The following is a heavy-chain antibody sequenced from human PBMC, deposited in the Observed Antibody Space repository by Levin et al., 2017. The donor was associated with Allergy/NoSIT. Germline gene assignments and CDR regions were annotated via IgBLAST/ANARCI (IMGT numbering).Heavy chain of an antibody. V-gene: IGHV4-34*01. CDR2: INHSGST. Sequence: SQTLSLTCAVYGGSFSGYYWSWIRQPPGKGLEWIGEINHSGSTNYNPSLKSRVTISVDTSKNQFSLKLSSVTAADTAVYYCARVRGRKYYYDSSVQYWGQGTLVTVSS. CDR1: GGSFSGYY. J-gene: IGHJ4*02. D-gene: IGHD3-22*01. CDR3: ARVRGRKYYYDSSVQY.